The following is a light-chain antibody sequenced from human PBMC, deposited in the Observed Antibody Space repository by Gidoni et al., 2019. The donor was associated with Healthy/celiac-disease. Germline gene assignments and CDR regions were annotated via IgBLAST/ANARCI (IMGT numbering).Light chain of an antibody. V-gene: IGLV2-14*01. CDR1: SSDVGGYNY. CDR3: SSYTSSSTYV. CDR2: EVS. Sequence: QSALTQPAPVSGSPGQSITISCTGTSSDVGGYNYVSWYQQHPGKAPKLMIYEVSNRPSGVSNRFSGSQSGNTASLTISGLQAEDEADYYCSSYTSSSTYVFGTGTTVTVL. J-gene: IGLJ1*01.